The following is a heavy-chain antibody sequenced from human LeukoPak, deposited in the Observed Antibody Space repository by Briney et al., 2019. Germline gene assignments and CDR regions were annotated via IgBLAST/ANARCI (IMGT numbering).Heavy chain of an antibody. Sequence: GGSLRLSCAASGFTFSSYGMHWVRQAPGKGLEWVAVIWYDGSNKYYADSVKGRFTISRDNSKNTLYLQMNSLRAEDTAVYYCARRQNLLYSSSWYLNAFDIWGQGTMVTVSS. CDR1: GFTFSSYG. CDR3: ARRQNLLYSSSWYLNAFDI. J-gene: IGHJ3*02. D-gene: IGHD6-13*01. CDR2: IWYDGSNK. V-gene: IGHV3-33*01.